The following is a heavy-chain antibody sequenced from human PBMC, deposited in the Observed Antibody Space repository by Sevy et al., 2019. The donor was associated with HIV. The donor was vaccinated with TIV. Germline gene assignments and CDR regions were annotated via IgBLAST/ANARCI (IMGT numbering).Heavy chain of an antibody. CDR2: ISGSGGST. D-gene: IGHD3-22*01. Sequence: GGSLRLSCAASGFTFRSYAMSWVRQAPGKGLEWVSAISGSGGSTYYADSVKGRFTISRDNSKNTLYLQMNSLRAEDTAVYYCAKDGDYYDSSGYYSLFDYWGQGTLVTVSS. CDR1: GFTFRSYA. V-gene: IGHV3-23*01. CDR3: AKDGDYYDSSGYYSLFDY. J-gene: IGHJ4*02.